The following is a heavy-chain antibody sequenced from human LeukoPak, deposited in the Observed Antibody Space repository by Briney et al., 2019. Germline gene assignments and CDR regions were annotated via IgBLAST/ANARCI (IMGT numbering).Heavy chain of an antibody. J-gene: IGHJ4*02. CDR3: ARGREWEPKVFDY. CDR1: GGSISSGGYY. CDR2: IYYSGST. Sequence: RASQTLSLTCTVSGGSISSGGYYWSWIRQHPGKGLEWIGYIYYSGSTYYNPSLKSRVTISVDTSKNQFSLKLSSVTAADTAVYYCARGREWEPKVFDYWGQGTLVTVSS. V-gene: IGHV4-31*03. D-gene: IGHD1-26*01.